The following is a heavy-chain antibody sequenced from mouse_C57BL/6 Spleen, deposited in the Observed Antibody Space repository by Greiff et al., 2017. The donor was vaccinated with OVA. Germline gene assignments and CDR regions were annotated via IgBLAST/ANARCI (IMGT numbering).Heavy chain of an antibody. J-gene: IGHJ4*01. V-gene: IGHV5-6*01. CDR1: GFTFSSYG. Sequence: EVKLVESGGDLVKPGGSLKLSCAASGFTFSSYGMSCVRQTPDKRLEWVATISSGGSYTYYPDSVKGRFTISRDNAKNTLYLQMSSLKSEDTAMYYCARSNYGYAMDYWGQGTSVTVSS. CDR3: ARSNYGYAMDY. D-gene: IGHD2-5*01. CDR2: ISSGGSYT.